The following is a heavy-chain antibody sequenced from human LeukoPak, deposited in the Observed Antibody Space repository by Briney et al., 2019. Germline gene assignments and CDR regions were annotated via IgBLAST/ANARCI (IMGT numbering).Heavy chain of an antibody. J-gene: IGHJ6*03. CDR3: TRGLGYDFWSGRDYYYYYMDV. CDR1: GVSISSYY. V-gene: IGHV4-59*08. CDR2: VYYSGST. D-gene: IGHD3-3*01. Sequence: PSETLSLTCTVSGVSISSYYWSWIRQPPGKGLECIGHVYYSGSTDYNPSLKSRLTISVDSSMNQSSLKLSSVTAADTAVYYCTRGLGYDFWSGRDYYYYYMDVWGKGTTVTVSS.